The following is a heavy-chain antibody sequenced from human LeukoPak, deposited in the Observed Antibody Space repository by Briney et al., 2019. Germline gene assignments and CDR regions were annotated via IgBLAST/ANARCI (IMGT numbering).Heavy chain of an antibody. CDR1: GFTFSNNW. CDR2: IKQDGSEK. CDR3: ARDLDYHDATGYYRQFDY. Sequence: GGSLRLSCAASGFTFSNNWMTWVRQAPGKGLEWVANIKQDGSEKYYVDSVKGRFTISRDNAKNSLYLQMNSLRGEDTAVYYCARDLDYHDATGYYRQFDYWGQGTLVTVSS. D-gene: IGHD3-22*01. V-gene: IGHV3-7*01. J-gene: IGHJ4*02.